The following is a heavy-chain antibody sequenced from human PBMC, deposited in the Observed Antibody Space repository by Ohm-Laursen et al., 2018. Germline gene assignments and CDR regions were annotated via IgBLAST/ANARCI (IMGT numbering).Heavy chain of an antibody. CDR3: AREGESSSWAP. Sequence: SLRLSCTASGFTFSNFWMSWVRQAPGKGLEWVSSISSSSSYIYYADSVKGRFTISRDNAKNSLYLQMNSLRAEDTAVYYCAREGESSSWAPWGQGTLVTVSS. CDR2: ISSSSSYI. J-gene: IGHJ5*02. V-gene: IGHV3-21*01. CDR1: GFTFSNFW. D-gene: IGHD6-13*01.